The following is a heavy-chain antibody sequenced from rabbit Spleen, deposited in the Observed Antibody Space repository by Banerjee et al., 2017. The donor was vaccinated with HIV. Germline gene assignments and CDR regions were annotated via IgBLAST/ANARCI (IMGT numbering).Heavy chain of an antibody. CDR3: SRSSGDLYYCFDP. Sequence: QEQLVESGGGLVKPEGSLKLSCTASGFSFSNKAVMCWVRQAPGKGLEWIACIDTGYNGCTYFSSWAKGRFTISKTSSTTVTLQMPILTAADTATYFCSRSSGDLYYCFDPWGPGTLVTVS. D-gene: IGHD1-1*01. V-gene: IGHV1S45*01. CDR1: GFSFSNKAV. CDR2: IDTGYNGCT. J-gene: IGHJ2*01.